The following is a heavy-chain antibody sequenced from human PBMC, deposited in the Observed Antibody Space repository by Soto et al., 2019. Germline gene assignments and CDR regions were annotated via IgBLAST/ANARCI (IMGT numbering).Heavy chain of an antibody. Sequence: GASVKVSCKASGGTFSSYAISWVRQAPGQGLEWMGGIIPISGTANYAQKFQGRVTITADESTSTAYMELSSLRSEDTAVYYCARSQGSSTSLEIYYYYYYGMDVWGRGTTVTVSS. CDR3: ARSQGSSTSLEIYYYYYYGMDV. V-gene: IGHV1-69*13. CDR1: GGTFSSYA. J-gene: IGHJ6*02. D-gene: IGHD2-2*01. CDR2: IIPISGTA.